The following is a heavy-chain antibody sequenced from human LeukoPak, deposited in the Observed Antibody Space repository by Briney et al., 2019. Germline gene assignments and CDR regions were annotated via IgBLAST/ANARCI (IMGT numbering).Heavy chain of an antibody. CDR2: IFHTGST. J-gene: IGHJ4*02. CDR1: GDSISSGNY. CDR3: ARHPTLYSSSSALYFDY. D-gene: IGHD6-6*01. V-gene: IGHV4-38-2*02. Sequence: SETLSLTCTVSGDSISSGNYWGWIRQPLGKGLEWIGSIFHTGSTYYNLSLKSRVTISVDTSKNQFSLRLSSVTAADTAVYYCARHPTLYSSSSALYFDYWGQGTLVTVSS.